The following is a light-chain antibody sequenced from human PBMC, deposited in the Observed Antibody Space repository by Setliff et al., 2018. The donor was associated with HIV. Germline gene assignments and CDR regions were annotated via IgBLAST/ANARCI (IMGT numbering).Light chain of an antibody. CDR3: SSYTSSSTYV. Sequence: LAQPASVSGSPGQSITISCTGTSSDVGGYNYVSWYQQHPGKAPKLMIYEVSNRPSGVSNRFSGSKSGNTASLTISGLQAEDEADYSCSSYTSSSTYVFGTGTKVTVL. CDR2: EVS. CDR1: SSDVGGYNY. V-gene: IGLV2-14*01. J-gene: IGLJ1*01.